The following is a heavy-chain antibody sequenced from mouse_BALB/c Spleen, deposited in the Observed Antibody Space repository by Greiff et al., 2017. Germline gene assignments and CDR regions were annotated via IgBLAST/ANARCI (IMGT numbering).Heavy chain of an antibody. J-gene: IGHJ3*01. CDR2: INPGSGGT. Sequence: QVQLQQSGAELVRPGTSVEVSCKASGYAFTNYLIEWVKQRPGQGLEWIGVINPGSGGTNYNEKFKGKATLTADKSSSTAYMQLSSLTSDDSAVYFCARSGGNYAWFAYWGQGTLVTVSA. CDR1: GYAFTNYL. V-gene: IGHV1-54*01. D-gene: IGHD2-1*01. CDR3: ARSGGNYAWFAY.